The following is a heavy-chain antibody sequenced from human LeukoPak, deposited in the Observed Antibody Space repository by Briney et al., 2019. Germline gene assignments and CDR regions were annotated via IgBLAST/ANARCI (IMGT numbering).Heavy chain of an antibody. V-gene: IGHV4-34*01. CDR3: ARGPLGYCSSSTCHAPDY. CDR1: GGSFSGYY. D-gene: IGHD2-2*01. Sequence: SETLSLTCAVYGGSFSGYYWSWIRQPPGKGLEWIGEINHSGSTNYNPSLKSRVTMSVDTSKNQFSLTLSSVTAADTAVYYCARGPLGYCSSSTCHAPDYWGQGTLVTVSS. J-gene: IGHJ4*02. CDR2: INHSGST.